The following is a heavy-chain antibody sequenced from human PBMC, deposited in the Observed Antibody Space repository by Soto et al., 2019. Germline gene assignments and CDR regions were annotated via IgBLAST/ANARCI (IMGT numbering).Heavy chain of an antibody. CDR3: ARPNCSGGSCYSGWFDP. CDR1: GGTFSSYT. Sequence: ASVKVSCKASGGTFSSYTISWVRQAPGQGLEWMGRIIPILGIANYAQKFQGRVTITADKSTSTAYMELSSLRSEDTAVYYCARPNCSGGSCYSGWFDPWGQGTLVTVS. V-gene: IGHV1-69*02. D-gene: IGHD2-15*01. J-gene: IGHJ5*02. CDR2: IIPILGIA.